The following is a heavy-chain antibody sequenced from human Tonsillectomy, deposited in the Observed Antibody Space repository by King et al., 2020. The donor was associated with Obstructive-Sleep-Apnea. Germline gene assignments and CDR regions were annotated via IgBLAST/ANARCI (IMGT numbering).Heavy chain of an antibody. V-gene: IGHV3-9*01. CDR1: GFTFDDYA. Sequence: QLVQSGGGLVQPGRSLRLSCAASGFTFDDYAMHWVRQAPGKGLEWVSGISWNSGSIGYADSVKGRFTSSSDNAKNSLYLQMNSLRSEDTALYYCAKPNSSGWYIGGKIFDYWGQGTLVTVSS. CDR2: ISWNSGSI. CDR3: AKPNSSGWYIGGKIFDY. D-gene: IGHD6-19*01. J-gene: IGHJ4*02.